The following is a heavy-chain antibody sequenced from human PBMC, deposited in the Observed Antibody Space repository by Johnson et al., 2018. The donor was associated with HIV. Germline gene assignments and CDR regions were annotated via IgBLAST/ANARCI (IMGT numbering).Heavy chain of an antibody. V-gene: IGHV3-33*01. CDR3: ARGSSDTSGYYQDVAFDI. CDR2: IWYDGNNN. CDR1: GFTITTYG. D-gene: IGHD3-22*01. Sequence: QVHLVESGGGVVQPGRSLRLSCVASGFTITTYGMHWVRQAPGKGLEWVAVIWYDGNNNYYADSVKGRFTISTDTSKNTLYLQMNSLRVEDTAVYYCARGSSDTSGYYQDVAFDIWGQGTMVTVSS. J-gene: IGHJ3*02.